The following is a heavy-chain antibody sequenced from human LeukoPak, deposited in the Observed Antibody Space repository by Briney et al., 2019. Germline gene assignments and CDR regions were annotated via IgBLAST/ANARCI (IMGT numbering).Heavy chain of an antibody. CDR2: INPNSGGT. CDR1: GYTFTGYY. Sequence: ASVKVSCKASGYTFTGYYMHWVRQAPGQGLEWMGWINPNSGGTNYAQKFQGRVTMTRDTSISTAYMELSRLRSDDTAVYYCARDNGYSSGWYHYWGQGTLVTVSS. D-gene: IGHD6-19*01. J-gene: IGHJ4*02. V-gene: IGHV1-2*02. CDR3: ARDNGYSSGWYHY.